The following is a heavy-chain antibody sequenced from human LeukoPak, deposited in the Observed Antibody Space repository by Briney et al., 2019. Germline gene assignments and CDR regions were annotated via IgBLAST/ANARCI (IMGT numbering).Heavy chain of an antibody. V-gene: IGHV3-74*01. CDR3: AREKGLRYYDRKAFDI. D-gene: IGHD3-22*01. CDR2: IDSDGSST. J-gene: IGHJ3*02. Sequence: PGGSLRLSCAASGFTFSSYWMHWVRQAPGKGLVWVSRIDSDGSSTSYADSVKGRFTISRDNAKNTLYLQMNSLRAEDTAVYYCAREKGLRYYDRKAFDIWGQGTMVTVSS. CDR1: GFTFSSYW.